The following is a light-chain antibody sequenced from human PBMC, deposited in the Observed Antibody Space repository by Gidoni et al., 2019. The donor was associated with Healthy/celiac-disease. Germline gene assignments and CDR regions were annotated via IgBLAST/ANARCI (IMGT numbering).Light chain of an antibody. J-gene: IGKJ4*01. CDR3: QQANSHLALT. CDR2: YAF. CDR1: QDIGSH. Sequence: IQLTQSPSFLSASVGDRVTITCRASQDIGSHIAWYQQKPGKAPKLLIYYAFILQSGVPSRFSGSGSGTEFSLTISSLQPGDFATYYCQQANSHLALTFGGGTKVDI. V-gene: IGKV1-9*01.